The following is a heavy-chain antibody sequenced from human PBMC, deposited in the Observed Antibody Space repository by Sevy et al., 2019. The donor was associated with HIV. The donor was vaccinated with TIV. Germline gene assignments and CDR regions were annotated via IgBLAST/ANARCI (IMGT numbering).Heavy chain of an antibody. J-gene: IGHJ6*02. V-gene: IGHV3-21*01. CDR1: GFTFSSYS. D-gene: IGHD2-21*02. Sequence: GGSLRLSCAASGFTFSSYSMNWVRQAPGKGLEWVSSISSSISYIYYADSVKGRFTISRDNAKNSLHLQMNRLRAEDTPVYYCARELATALTAKGNYYYGMDVWGQGTTVTVSS. CDR3: ARELATALTAKGNYYYGMDV. CDR2: ISSSISYI.